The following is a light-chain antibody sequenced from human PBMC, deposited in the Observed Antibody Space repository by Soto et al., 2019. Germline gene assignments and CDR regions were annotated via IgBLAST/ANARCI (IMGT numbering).Light chain of an antibody. CDR3: QQYESPPYT. CDR2: DIS. J-gene: IGKJ2*01. V-gene: IGKV1-33*01. CDR1: QVISNY. Sequence: DIQMTQSASSLSASVGDRVTITCQASQVISNYLNWYQQKPGKAPKLLIYDISTLEIGVPSRFSGSGSGTDLTFTITGLQPEDIATYYCQQYESPPYTFGQGTKLEI.